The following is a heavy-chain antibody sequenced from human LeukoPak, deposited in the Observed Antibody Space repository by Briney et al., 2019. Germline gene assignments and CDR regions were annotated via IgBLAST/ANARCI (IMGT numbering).Heavy chain of an antibody. CDR3: ARVPTTVTYTDY. Sequence: GRSLRLSCEASGFSSDEYAIHWVRQGPGKGLEWVAGISWNGSIIGYADSVMGRFTISRDNAKNSLYLQTNSLRAEDTAVYYCARVPTTVTYTDYWGQGTLVTVSS. CDR2: ISWNGSII. D-gene: IGHD4-17*01. V-gene: IGHV3-9*02. CDR1: GFSSDEYA. J-gene: IGHJ4*02.